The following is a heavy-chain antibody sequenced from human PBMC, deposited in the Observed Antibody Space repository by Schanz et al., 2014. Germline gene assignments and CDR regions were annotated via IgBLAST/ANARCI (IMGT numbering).Heavy chain of an antibody. CDR1: GDSISGYY. D-gene: IGHD6-13*01. CDR3: ARVGRGWSSSWPFDY. CDR2: IYYSGST. Sequence: QVQLQESGPGLVKPSETLSLTCTVSGDSISGYYWNWIRQPPGKGLEWIAYIYYSGSTSYKPSLKSRVTISGDTSKTQVSLKLSSVTAADTAVYYCARVGRGWSSSWPFDYWGQGTLVTVSS. J-gene: IGHJ4*02. V-gene: IGHV4-59*01.